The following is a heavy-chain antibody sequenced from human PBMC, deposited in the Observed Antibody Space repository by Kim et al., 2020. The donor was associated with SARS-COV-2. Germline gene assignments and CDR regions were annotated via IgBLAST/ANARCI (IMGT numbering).Heavy chain of an antibody. CDR3: ATYQLLFDSTFDY. D-gene: IGHD2-2*01. V-gene: IGHV3-23*01. Sequence: GGSLRLSCAASGFTFSSYAMSWVRQAPGKGLEWVSAISGSGGSTYYADSVKGRFTISRDNSKNTLYLQMNSLRAEDTAVYYCATYQLLFDSTFDYWGQGTLVTVSS. J-gene: IGHJ4*02. CDR2: ISGSGGST. CDR1: GFTFSSYA.